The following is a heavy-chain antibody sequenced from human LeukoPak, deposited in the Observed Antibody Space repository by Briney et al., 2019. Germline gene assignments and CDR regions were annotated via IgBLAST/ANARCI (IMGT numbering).Heavy chain of an antibody. D-gene: IGHD4-17*01. J-gene: IGHJ3*02. CDR3: ASRNGETEAFDI. Sequence: GGSLSLPCAVSGFTFDDYDMSWVRQAPGKGLEWVSGINWNGGSTGYADSVKGRFTISRDNAKNSLYLQMNSLRAEDTALYYCASRNGETEAFDIWGQGTMVTVSS. CDR2: INWNGGST. CDR1: GFTFDDYD. V-gene: IGHV3-20*04.